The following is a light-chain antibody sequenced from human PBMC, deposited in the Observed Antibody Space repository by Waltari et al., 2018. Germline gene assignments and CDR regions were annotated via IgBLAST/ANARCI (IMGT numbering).Light chain of an antibody. V-gene: IGKV4-1*01. CDR3: QQYYSSPRT. Sequence: DIVMTQSPDSLAVSLDERATINCKSSQSVLYNSNNKNYLAWYQQKPGQPHKLLIYWASTRQSGVPDRFSGSGSGTDFTLTISSLQAEDVAVYYCQQYYSSPRTFGQGTKVEIK. J-gene: IGKJ1*01. CDR2: WAS. CDR1: QSVLYNSNNKNY.